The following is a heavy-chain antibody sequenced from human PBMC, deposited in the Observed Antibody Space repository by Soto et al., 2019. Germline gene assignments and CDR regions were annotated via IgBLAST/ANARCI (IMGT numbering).Heavy chain of an antibody. V-gene: IGHV3-23*05. J-gene: IGHJ4*02. Sequence: LRLSCAASGFPFRNFAMAWVRQAPGKGLEWVSIISNSGSSTYHGDSVKGRFTTSRDNSKGTLSLHMRGVRIDDTAVYFCARADLLWDSFDLWGQGTLVTVSS. CDR1: GFPFRNFA. CDR2: ISNSGSST. CDR3: ARADLLWDSFDL. D-gene: IGHD2-2*01.